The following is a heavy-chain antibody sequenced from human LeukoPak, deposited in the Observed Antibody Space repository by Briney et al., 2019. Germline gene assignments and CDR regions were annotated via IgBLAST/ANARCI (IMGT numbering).Heavy chain of an antibody. V-gene: IGHV3-7*01. CDR1: GFAFSSYW. D-gene: IGHD1-26*01. CDR2: IKQDGGEK. J-gene: IGHJ4*02. Sequence: GGSLRLSCVASGFAFSSYWMSWVRQAPGKGLEWVANIKQDGGEKYYVDSVKGRFTISRDNAKNSLFLQMNSLRVEDTAVYYCARLGGIYYTYWGQGTLVTVSS. CDR3: ARLGGIYYTY.